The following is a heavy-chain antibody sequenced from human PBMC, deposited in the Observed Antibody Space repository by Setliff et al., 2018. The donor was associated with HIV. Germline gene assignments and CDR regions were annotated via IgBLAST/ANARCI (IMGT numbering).Heavy chain of an antibody. Sequence: SETLSLTCTVSGGSISSSSYYWGWIRQPPGKGLEWIVSIYYSGSTYYNPSLKSRVTISVDTSKNQFSLKLSSVTAADTAVYYCASWRRSSGLRDFDYWGQGTLVTVSS. CDR3: ASWRRSSGLRDFDY. D-gene: IGHD6-19*01. V-gene: IGHV4-39*01. CDR1: GGSISSSSYY. CDR2: IYYSGST. J-gene: IGHJ4*02.